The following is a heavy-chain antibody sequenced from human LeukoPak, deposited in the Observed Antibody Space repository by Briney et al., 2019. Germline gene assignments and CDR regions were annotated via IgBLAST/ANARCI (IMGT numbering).Heavy chain of an antibody. CDR2: ITPIFGTA. V-gene: IGHV1-69*06. D-gene: IGHD3-10*01. CDR1: GYTFTSYG. CDR3: ARGGRGAMADYYYYMDV. Sequence: SVKVSCKASGYTFTSYGISWVRQAPGQGLEWMGGITPIFGTANYAQKFQGRVTITADKSTSTAYMELSGLRSEDTAVYYCARGGRGAMADYYYYMDVWGKGTTVTVSS. J-gene: IGHJ6*03.